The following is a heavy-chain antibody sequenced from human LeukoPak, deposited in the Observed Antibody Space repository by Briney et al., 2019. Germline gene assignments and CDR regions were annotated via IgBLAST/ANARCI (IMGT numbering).Heavy chain of an antibody. D-gene: IGHD6-19*01. Sequence: ASVKVSCKASGYTFTSYAMHWVRQAPGQRLEWMGWISAYNGNTSYAQKLQGRVTMTTDTSTSTAYMELRSLRSDDTAVYYCAREVIAVAGTGAFDIWGQGAMVTVSS. CDR2: ISAYNGNT. J-gene: IGHJ3*02. CDR3: AREVIAVAGTGAFDI. V-gene: IGHV1-18*01. CDR1: GYTFTSYA.